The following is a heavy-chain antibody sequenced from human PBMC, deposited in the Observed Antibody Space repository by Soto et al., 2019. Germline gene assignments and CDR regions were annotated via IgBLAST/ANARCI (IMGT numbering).Heavy chain of an antibody. J-gene: IGHJ4*02. V-gene: IGHV4-59*01. CDR3: ARGREAYSWKYFGY. Sequence: PSETLSLPCTVSGGSISPYYCSWIRQPPWKGLEWIGYIYYSGITNYSPSLKSRVTISVDTSKNQFSLKMNSVTAAETAVYYCARGREAYSWKYFGYWGQRTLVPVCS. CDR1: GGSISPYY. D-gene: IGHD1-1*01. CDR2: IYYSGIT.